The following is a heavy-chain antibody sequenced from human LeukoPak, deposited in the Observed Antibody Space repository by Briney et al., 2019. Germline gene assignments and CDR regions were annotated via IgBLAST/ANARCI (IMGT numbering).Heavy chain of an antibody. D-gene: IGHD2-8*01. J-gene: IGHJ6*03. V-gene: IGHV4-61*02. CDR2: IYTSGST. CDR1: GGSISSGSYY. CDR3: AREGCTNGVCFLYYYYMDV. Sequence: PSQTLSLTCTVSGGSISSGSYYRRWIRQPGGKGLEWIGRIYTSGSTNYNRSLKSRITISVETSKNKVSLKLSSVTAADTAVYYCAREGCTNGVCFLYYYYMDVWGKGTTVTVSS.